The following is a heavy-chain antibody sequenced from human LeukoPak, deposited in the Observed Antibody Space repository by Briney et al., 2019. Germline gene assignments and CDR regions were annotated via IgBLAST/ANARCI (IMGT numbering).Heavy chain of an antibody. J-gene: IGHJ1*01. D-gene: IGHD3-9*01. Sequence: SETLSLTCAVYGESLSGYYWSWIRQPPGKGLEWIGEIDHTGSSNYNPSLKSRVTISLDTSKNQFSLKLNSVTAADTAVYYCASFGYDISTGLSYFQHWGQGTLVTVSS. CDR1: GESLSGYY. CDR2: IDHTGSS. V-gene: IGHV4-34*01. CDR3: ASFGYDISTGLSYFQH.